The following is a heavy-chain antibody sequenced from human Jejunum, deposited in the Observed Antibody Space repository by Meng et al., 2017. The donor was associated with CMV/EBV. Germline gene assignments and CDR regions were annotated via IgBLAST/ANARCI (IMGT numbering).Heavy chain of an antibody. CDR1: GDSFTNRSYF. CDR2: IHYTGGT. Sequence: GDSFTNRSYFWGWIRQSRRKGLDWVASIHYTGGTYYNPSLKSRVTISVDASKSQFSLELTSVTAADTAIYYCVRDRGDGSGSYYDYWGPGTVVTVSS. D-gene: IGHD3-10*01. V-gene: IGHV4-39*07. J-gene: IGHJ4*02. CDR3: VRDRGDGSGSYYDY.